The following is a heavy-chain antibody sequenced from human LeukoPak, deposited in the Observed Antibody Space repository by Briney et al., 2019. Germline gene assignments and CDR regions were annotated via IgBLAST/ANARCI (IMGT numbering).Heavy chain of an antibody. CDR1: GGSFSGYY. CDR2: INHSGST. D-gene: IGHD3-22*01. V-gene: IGHV4-34*01. Sequence: SETLSLTCAVYGGSFSGYYWSWIRQPPGKGLEWIGEINHSGSTNYNPSLKSRVTISVDTSKKQFSLKLSSVTAADTAVYYCARGQDTYYYDSSGYCDYWGQGTLVTVSS. CDR3: ARGQDTYYYDSSGYCDY. J-gene: IGHJ4*02.